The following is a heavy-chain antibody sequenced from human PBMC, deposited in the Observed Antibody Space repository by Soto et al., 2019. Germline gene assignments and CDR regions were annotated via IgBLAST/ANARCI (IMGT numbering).Heavy chain of an antibody. CDR2: IYYSGST. CDR1: GGSLSSYY. J-gene: IGHJ3*02. V-gene: IGHV4-59*01. D-gene: IGHD3-10*01. Sequence: AATLSLTCTVSGGSLSSYYWSWIRPPPGKGLEWIGYIYYSGSTNYNPSLKSRVTISVDTSKNQFSLKLSSVTAADTAVYYCARRLDGSGSYYKVVAFDSWGQGTMVTVS. CDR3: ARRLDGSGSYYKVVAFDS.